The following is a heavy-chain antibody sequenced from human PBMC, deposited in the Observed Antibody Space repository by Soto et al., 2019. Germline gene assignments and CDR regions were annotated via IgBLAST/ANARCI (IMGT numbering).Heavy chain of an antibody. V-gene: IGHV3-30-3*01. CDR1: GFTFSSYA. Sequence: QVQLVESGGGVVQPGRSLRLSCAASGFTFSSYAMHWVGQAPGKGLEWVAVISYDGSNKYYADSVKGRFTISRDNSKNTLYLHMNSLRAEDTAVYYCARDKAAAGDFDYWGQGTLVTVSS. CDR2: ISYDGSNK. CDR3: ARDKAAAGDFDY. D-gene: IGHD6-13*01. J-gene: IGHJ4*02.